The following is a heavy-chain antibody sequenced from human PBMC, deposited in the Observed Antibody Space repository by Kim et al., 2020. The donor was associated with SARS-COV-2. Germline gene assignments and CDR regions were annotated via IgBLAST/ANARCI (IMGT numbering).Heavy chain of an antibody. V-gene: IGHV3-23*01. CDR3: ATHYGSGSYYYFDY. Sequence: ESVKGRFTISRDNSKNTLFLQMNSLRAEETAVYYCATHYGSGSYYYFDYWGQGTLVTVSS. J-gene: IGHJ4*02. D-gene: IGHD3-10*01.